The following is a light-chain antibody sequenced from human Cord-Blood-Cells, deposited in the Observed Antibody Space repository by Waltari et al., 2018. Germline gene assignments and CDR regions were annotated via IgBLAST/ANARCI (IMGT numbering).Light chain of an antibody. CDR1: SDVGGYNY. V-gene: IGLV2-14*01. J-gene: IGLJ2*01. Sequence: SDVGGYNYVSWYQQHPGKAPKLMIYEVSNRPSGVSNRFSGSKSGNTASLTISGLQAEDEADYYCSSYTGSSTLVVFGGGTKLTVL. CDR3: SSYTGSSTLVV. CDR2: EVS.